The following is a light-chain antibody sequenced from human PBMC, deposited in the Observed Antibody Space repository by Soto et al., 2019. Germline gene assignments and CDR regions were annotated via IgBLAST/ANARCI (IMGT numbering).Light chain of an antibody. CDR1: QSLLHSNGYNY. CDR3: MQALQTPLT. J-gene: IGKJ4*01. Sequence: DIVMTQSPLSLPVTPGDPASISCRSSQSLLHSNGYNYLDWDLQKPGQSQQLLIYLGSNRASGVPDRFSGSRTGTDFTLKISRVEAEDVGVYCCMQALQTPLTFGGGTKVEIK. V-gene: IGKV2-28*01. CDR2: LGS.